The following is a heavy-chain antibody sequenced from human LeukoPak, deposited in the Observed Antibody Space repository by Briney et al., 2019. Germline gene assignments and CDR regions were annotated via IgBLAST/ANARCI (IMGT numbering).Heavy chain of an antibody. J-gene: IGHJ4*02. Sequence: GGSPRLSCAASGFTFSSYAMSWVRQAPGKGLEWVSAISGSGGSTYYADSVKGRFTISRDNSKNTLYLQMNSLRAEDTAVYYCAKDPPGYSSSWYGPADYWGQGTLVTVSS. CDR2: ISGSGGST. CDR3: AKDPPGYSSSWYGPADY. CDR1: GFTFSSYA. D-gene: IGHD6-13*01. V-gene: IGHV3-23*01.